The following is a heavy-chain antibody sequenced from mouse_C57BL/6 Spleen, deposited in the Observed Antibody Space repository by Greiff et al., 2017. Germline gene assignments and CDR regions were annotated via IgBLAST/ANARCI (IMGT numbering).Heavy chain of an antibody. V-gene: IGHV10-1*01. J-gene: IGHJ3*01. CDR1: GFSFNTYA. Sequence: EVQVVESGGGLVQPKGSLKLSCAASGFSFNTYAMNWVRQAPGKGLEWVARIRSKSNNYATYYADSVKDRFTISRDDSESMLYLQMNNLKTEDTAMYYCVRGDYDLAYWGQGTLVTVSA. CDR3: VRGDYDLAY. D-gene: IGHD2-4*01. CDR2: IRSKSNNYAT.